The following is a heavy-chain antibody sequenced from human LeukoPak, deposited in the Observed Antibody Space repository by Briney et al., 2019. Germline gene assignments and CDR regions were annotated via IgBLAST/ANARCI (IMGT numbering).Heavy chain of an antibody. CDR3: ARRRYFDGSGYLE. V-gene: IGHV4-39*01. CDR1: GDSVSRSDSY. J-gene: IGHJ1*01. CDR2: IYYSGRT. D-gene: IGHD3-22*01. Sequence: SETLSLTCSVSGDSVSRSDSYWDWIRQPPGKGLEWIGTIYYSGRTYYSPFLRSRVTMSVDPSNNQFSLTLRSVTAADTALYYCARRRYFDGSGYLEWGQGTLLSVSS.